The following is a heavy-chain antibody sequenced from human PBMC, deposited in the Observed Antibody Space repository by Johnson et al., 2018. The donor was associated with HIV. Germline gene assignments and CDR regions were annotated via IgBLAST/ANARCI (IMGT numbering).Heavy chain of an antibody. CDR3: ARALVDDAFDI. CDR1: GFTISTFW. J-gene: IGHJ3*02. Sequence: VQLVESGGALVQPGGSLRLSCEVSGFTISTFWMHWVRQVPGKGLEWVSGINWNGGSTGYADSVKGRFTISRDNAKNSLYLQMNSLSAEDTAVYYCARALVDDAFDIWGQGTMVTVSS. CDR2: INWNGGST. V-gene: IGHV3-20*04. D-gene: IGHD1-26*01.